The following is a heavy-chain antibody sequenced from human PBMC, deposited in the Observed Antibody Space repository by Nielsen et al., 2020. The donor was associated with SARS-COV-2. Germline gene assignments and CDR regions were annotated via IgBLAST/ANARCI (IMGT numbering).Heavy chain of an antibody. V-gene: IGHV1-2*02. CDR3: ATGSPFIAAAGWFDP. Sequence: ASVKVSCKASGYTFTGYYMHWVRQAPGQGLEWMGWINPNSGVTNYAQNFQDRATMTRDTAISTANMELRRLRSDDTAVYYCATGSPFIAAAGWFDPWGQGTLVTVSS. CDR1: GYTFTGYY. J-gene: IGHJ5*02. CDR2: INPNSGVT. D-gene: IGHD6-13*01.